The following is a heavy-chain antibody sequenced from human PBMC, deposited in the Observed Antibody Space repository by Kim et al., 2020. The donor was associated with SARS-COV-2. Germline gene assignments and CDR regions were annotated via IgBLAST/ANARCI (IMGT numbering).Heavy chain of an antibody. V-gene: IGHV3-23*01. D-gene: IGHD3-16*02. CDR3: AKDSSHYRFFDY. Sequence: YAKPVKGRFTISRDNSKNTLYLHRNGLRPEDTAVYFCAKDSSHYRFFDYWGGGTLVTVSS. J-gene: IGHJ4*02.